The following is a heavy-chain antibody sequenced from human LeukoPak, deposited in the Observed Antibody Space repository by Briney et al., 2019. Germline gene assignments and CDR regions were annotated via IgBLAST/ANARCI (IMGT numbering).Heavy chain of an antibody. CDR2: ISYDGSNK. Sequence: GGSLRLSCAASGFTFSSYGMHWVRQAPGKGLEWVAVISYDGSNKYYADSVKGRFTISRDNSKNTLYLQMNSLRAEDTAVYYCTKVGYCSSTSCPQDYYYYYMDVWGKGTTVTVSS. CDR3: TKVGYCSSTSCPQDYYYYYMDV. D-gene: IGHD2-2*01. V-gene: IGHV3-30*18. J-gene: IGHJ6*03. CDR1: GFTFSSYG.